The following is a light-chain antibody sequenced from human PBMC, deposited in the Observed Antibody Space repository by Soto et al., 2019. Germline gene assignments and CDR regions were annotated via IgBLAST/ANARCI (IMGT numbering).Light chain of an antibody. V-gene: IGKV3-20*01. Sequence: SQSVSSSYLAWYQQKPGQAPRLLMYGASSRATGIPDRFSGSGSGTDFTLTISSLEPGDFAVYYCQHFGGTTFTFGQGTRLEIK. CDR2: GAS. CDR3: QHFGGTTFT. J-gene: IGKJ5*01. CDR1: QSVSSSY.